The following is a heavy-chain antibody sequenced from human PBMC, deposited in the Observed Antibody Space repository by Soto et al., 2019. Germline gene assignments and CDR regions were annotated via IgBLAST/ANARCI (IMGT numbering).Heavy chain of an antibody. D-gene: IGHD5-12*01. Sequence: AASVKVSCKASGGTFSSYAISWVRQAPGQGLEWMGGIIPIFGTANYAQKFQGRVTITADESTSTAYMELSSLRSEDTAVYYCARGRWLQQGDYYYGTDVWGQGTTVTVSS. CDR1: GGTFSSYA. V-gene: IGHV1-69*13. CDR3: ARGRWLQQGDYYYGTDV. J-gene: IGHJ6*02. CDR2: IIPIFGTA.